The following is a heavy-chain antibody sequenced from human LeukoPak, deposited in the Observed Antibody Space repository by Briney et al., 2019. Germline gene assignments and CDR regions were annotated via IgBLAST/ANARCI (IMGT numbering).Heavy chain of an antibody. J-gene: IGHJ4*02. V-gene: IGHV3-48*01. CDR3: VRHHLYSFDY. CDR2: ISSSSSTI. Sequence: WRTLTLTCPASGVSISSYYRNWIRQAPGKGLEWVSYISSSSSTIYYADSLKGRFTISKDNAKNSLYIQMNSVNAADKSVDYGVRHHLYSFDYWGQGTLVTVSS. D-gene: IGHD3-16*01. CDR1: GVSISSYY.